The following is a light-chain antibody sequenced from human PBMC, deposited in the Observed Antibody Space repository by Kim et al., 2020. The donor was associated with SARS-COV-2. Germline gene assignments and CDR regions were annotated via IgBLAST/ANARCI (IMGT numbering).Light chain of an antibody. J-gene: IGLJ2*01. CDR2: TNN. CDR1: NSNIGTNY. Sequence: QLVLTQPPSASGTPGQRVTISCSGNNSNIGTNYVYWYQQLPGTAPKLLIYTNNHRPSGVPDRFSGSKSGTSASLAISGLRSEDGADYYCAAWDDSLSDVLFGGGTKLTVL. V-gene: IGLV1-47*01. CDR3: AAWDDSLSDVL.